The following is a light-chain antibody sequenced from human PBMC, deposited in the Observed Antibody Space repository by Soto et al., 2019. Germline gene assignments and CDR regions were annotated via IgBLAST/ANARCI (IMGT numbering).Light chain of an antibody. J-gene: IGKJ1*01. CDR3: QQSYSTPPKT. CDR2: AAS. CDR1: QSISSY. V-gene: IGKV1-39*01. Sequence: DIPMTQSPSSLSASVGDRVTITCRASQSISSYLNWYQQKPGKAPKLLIYAASSLQSGVPSRFSGSGSGTDFTLTISSLQPEDFATYYCQQSYSTPPKTFGQGTKVDIK.